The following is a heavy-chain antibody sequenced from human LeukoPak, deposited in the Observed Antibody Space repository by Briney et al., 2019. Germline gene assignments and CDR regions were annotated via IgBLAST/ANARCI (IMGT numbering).Heavy chain of an antibody. D-gene: IGHD3-22*01. V-gene: IGHV3-53*01. J-gene: IGHJ3*02. CDR2: IYSAGST. CDR3: ARETYYYDSSGYYDDAFDI. Sequence: GGSLRLSCAASGFTVSSNYMSWVRQAPGKGLEWVSVIYSAGSTYYADSVKGRFTISRDNSKNTLFLQMNSQRAEDTAVYYCARETYYYDSSGYYDDAFDIWGQGTMVTVSS. CDR1: GFTVSSNY.